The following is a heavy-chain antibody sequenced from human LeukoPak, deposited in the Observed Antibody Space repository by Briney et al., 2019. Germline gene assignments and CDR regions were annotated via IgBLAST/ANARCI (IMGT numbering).Heavy chain of an antibody. Sequence: QAGGSMRLSCAASGFTFDDYAMHWVRQAPGKGLEWVSLISGDGGSTYYADSVKGRFTISRDNSKNSLYLQMNSLRTEDTALYYCAKGLPRGITMVVGELDGMDVWGQGTTVTVSS. D-gene: IGHD3-22*01. V-gene: IGHV3-43*02. CDR2: ISGDGGST. J-gene: IGHJ6*02. CDR3: AKGLPRGITMVVGELDGMDV. CDR1: GFTFDDYA.